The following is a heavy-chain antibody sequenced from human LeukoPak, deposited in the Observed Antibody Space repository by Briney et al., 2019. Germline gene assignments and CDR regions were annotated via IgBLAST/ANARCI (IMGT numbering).Heavy chain of an antibody. CDR2: INNDGSDT. CDR3: ACYGIAPPY. D-gene: IGHD2-15*01. V-gene: IGHV3-74*01. J-gene: IGHJ4*02. CDR1: GFTFSSSW. Sequence: QPGGSLRLSCAASGFTFSSSWMHWVRQAPGKGLVWVSHINNDGSDTTYADSVRGRFTISRDNAKNTLYLQMNSLRTEDTAVYYCACYGIAPPYWGQGTLVTVSS.